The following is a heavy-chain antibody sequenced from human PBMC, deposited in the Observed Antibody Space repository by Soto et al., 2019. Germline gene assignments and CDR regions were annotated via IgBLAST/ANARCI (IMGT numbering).Heavy chain of an antibody. D-gene: IGHD1-20*01. Sequence: SLRLSCSGSGFTFSSYAMHWVRQAPGKGLEYVSAISSNGGSTYYADSVKGRFTISRDNPKNTRYLQMSSLRAEDTAVYYCRKGYNRNPPCWFDPWGQGTMVTVSS. CDR1: GFTFSSYA. J-gene: IGHJ5*02. V-gene: IGHV3-64D*06. CDR3: RKGYNRNPPCWFDP. CDR2: ISSNGGST.